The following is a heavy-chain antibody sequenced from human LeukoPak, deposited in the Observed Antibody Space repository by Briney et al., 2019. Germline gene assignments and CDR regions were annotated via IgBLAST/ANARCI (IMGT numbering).Heavy chain of an antibody. CDR1: GFTFSIYG. CDR2: IWYDGSNK. V-gene: IGHV3-33*01. Sequence: GGSLRLSCAAPGFTFSIYGMHWVRQAPGKGLEWVAVIWYDGSNKYYADSVKGRFTISRDNSKNTLYLQMNSLRAEDTAVYYCAGSRSGYYRDFDYWGQGTLVTVSS. J-gene: IGHJ4*02. CDR3: AGSRSGYYRDFDY. D-gene: IGHD3-3*01.